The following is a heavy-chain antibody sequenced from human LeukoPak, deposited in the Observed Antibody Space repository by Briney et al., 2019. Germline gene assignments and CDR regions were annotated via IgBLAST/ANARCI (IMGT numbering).Heavy chain of an antibody. V-gene: IGHV4-34*01. J-gene: IGHJ5*02. D-gene: IGHD3-16*01. CDR3: ARHGVVTWFDP. CDR2: INHSGST. Sequence: SETLSLTCAVYGGSFSDYSWSWLRQTPEKGLEWIGEINHSGSTNYNPSLKSRVIMSVDTSKNQFSVKLRSVTAADTAVYYCARHGVVTWFDPWGQGTLVAVSS. CDR1: GGSFSDYS.